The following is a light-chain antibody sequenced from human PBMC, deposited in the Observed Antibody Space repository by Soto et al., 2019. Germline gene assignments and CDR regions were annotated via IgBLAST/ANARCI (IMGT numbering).Light chain of an antibody. CDR3: QQFDSQSYT. J-gene: IGKJ2*01. Sequence: DIQMTQSPSTLSASVGDRVTITCRASQSISSWLAWYQQKPGKAPKLLIYKASSLESGVPSRFSGSGSGTEFTLTISSLQPDDFATYYCQQFDSQSYTFGQGTTLEIK. V-gene: IGKV1-5*03. CDR1: QSISSW. CDR2: KAS.